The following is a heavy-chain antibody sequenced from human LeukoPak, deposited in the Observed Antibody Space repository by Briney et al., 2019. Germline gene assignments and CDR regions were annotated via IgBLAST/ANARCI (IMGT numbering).Heavy chain of an antibody. Sequence: PSETLSLTCAVYGGSFSGYYWSWIRQPPGKGLEWIGEINHSGSTNYNPSLKSRVTISVDTSKNQFSLKLSSVTAADTAVYYCAREYSSSSFGAFDIWGQGTMVTVSS. J-gene: IGHJ3*02. CDR2: INHSGST. V-gene: IGHV4-34*01. D-gene: IGHD6-6*01. CDR1: GGSFSGYY. CDR3: AREYSSSSFGAFDI.